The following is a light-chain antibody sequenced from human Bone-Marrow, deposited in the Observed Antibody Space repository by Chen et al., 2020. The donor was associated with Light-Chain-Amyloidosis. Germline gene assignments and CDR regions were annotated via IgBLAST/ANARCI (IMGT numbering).Light chain of an antibody. Sequence: DIQMPQSPSPLSASLGDRVTITCRASEDIRVYLNWYQQKPGKAPKLLMYFASNLEAWVPSRFSGSGSGTDFTLTISSLQPEDSATYYCQQSYSAWTFGQGTKVDIK. CDR1: EDIRVY. J-gene: IGKJ1*01. V-gene: IGKV1-39*01. CDR2: FAS. CDR3: QQSYSAWT.